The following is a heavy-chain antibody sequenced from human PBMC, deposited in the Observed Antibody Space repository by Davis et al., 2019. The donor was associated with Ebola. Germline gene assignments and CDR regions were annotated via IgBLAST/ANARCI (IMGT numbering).Heavy chain of an antibody. J-gene: IGHJ4*02. CDR1: GYTFTSYG. CDR3: ARRGSYDHFDY. V-gene: IGHV1-18*01. D-gene: IGHD1-26*01. Sequence: AASVKVSCKASGYTFTSYGISWVRQAPGQGLEWLGWISGYSGDTKYEQKVQDRVTLTTDTSTNTAYMELRSLRSDDTAVYYCARRGSYDHFDYWGQGTLVTVSS. CDR2: ISGYSGDT.